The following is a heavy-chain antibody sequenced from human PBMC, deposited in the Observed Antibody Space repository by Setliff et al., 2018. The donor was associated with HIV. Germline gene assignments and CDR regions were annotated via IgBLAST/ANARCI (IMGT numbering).Heavy chain of an antibody. CDR3: ARDRMPMASWVPDK. D-gene: IGHD2-2*01. V-gene: IGHV4-34*01. CDR1: GGSFNGYS. J-gene: IGHJ4*02. CDR2: INHSGST. Sequence: SETLSLTCAVYGGSFNGYSWTWIRQPPGKGLEWIGGINHSGSTNYNPSLKSRVTISVDTSKNQFSLKLSSVTAADTAVYYCARDRMPMASWVPDKWGQGTLVTVSS.